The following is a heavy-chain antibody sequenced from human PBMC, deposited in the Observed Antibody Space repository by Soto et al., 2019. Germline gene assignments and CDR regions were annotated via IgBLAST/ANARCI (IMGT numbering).Heavy chain of an antibody. D-gene: IGHD6-19*01. CDR2: VSHDGRNT. V-gene: IGHV3-30*18. CDR1: GFNFSDYA. J-gene: IGHJ4*02. Sequence: VQLVESGGGVVQPGRSLRLSCAASGFNFSDYAMHWVLQAPGKGLEWVAVVSHDGRNTHYADSVKGRFTNSRDSSKNTVALEMTSLRAEDTEVYYGAKGGGQWLVTSDFNYCGQGARVTVSS. CDR3: AKGGGQWLVTSDFNY.